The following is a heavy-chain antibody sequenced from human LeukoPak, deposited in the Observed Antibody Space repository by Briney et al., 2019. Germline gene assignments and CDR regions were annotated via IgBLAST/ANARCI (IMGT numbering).Heavy chain of an antibody. J-gene: IGHJ4*02. Sequence: ASVKVSCKASGYTFTGYGIRWVRQAPGQGLEWMGWISAYNGNTNYAQKLQGRVTMTTDTSTSTAYMELRSLRSDDTAVYYCARGGTSVFYDSSGQSSLGYWGQGTLVTVSS. CDR2: ISAYNGNT. D-gene: IGHD3-22*01. V-gene: IGHV1-18*01. CDR1: GYTFTGYG. CDR3: ARGGTSVFYDSSGQSSLGY.